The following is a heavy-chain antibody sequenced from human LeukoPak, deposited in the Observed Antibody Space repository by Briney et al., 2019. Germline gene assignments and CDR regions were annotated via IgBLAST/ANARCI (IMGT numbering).Heavy chain of an antibody. CDR1: GFTFSSYA. V-gene: IGHV3-30-3*01. CDR3: ARGVRADFDY. Sequence: GGSLRLPCAASGFTFSSYAMHWVRQAPGKGLEWVAVISYDGSNKYYADSVKGRFTISRDNSKNTLYLQMNSLRAEDTAVYYCARGVRADFDYWGQGTLVTVSS. CDR2: ISYDGSNK. D-gene: IGHD4-23*01. J-gene: IGHJ4*02.